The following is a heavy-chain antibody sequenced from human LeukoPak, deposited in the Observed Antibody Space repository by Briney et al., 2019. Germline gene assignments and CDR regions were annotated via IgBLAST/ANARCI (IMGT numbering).Heavy chain of an antibody. CDR3: ASALPANYYYYMDV. Sequence: GASVKVSCKASGGTFSSYAISWVRQAPGQGLEWMGGIIPIFGTANYAQKFQGRVTITADESTSTAYMELSSLRSEDTAVYYCASALPANYYYYMDVWGKGTTVTISS. J-gene: IGHJ6*03. CDR2: IIPIFGTA. D-gene: IGHD1-26*01. V-gene: IGHV1-69*13. CDR1: GGTFSSYA.